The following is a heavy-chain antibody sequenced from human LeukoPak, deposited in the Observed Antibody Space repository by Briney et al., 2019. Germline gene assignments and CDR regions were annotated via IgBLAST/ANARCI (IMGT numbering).Heavy chain of an antibody. Sequence: ASVKVSCKASGYTFTGYYMHWVRQAPGQGLEWMGRINPNSGGTNYAQKFQGRVTMTRDTSISTAYMELSRLKSDDTAVYYCARALHYGDYDGYWGQGTLVTVSS. V-gene: IGHV1-2*06. D-gene: IGHD4-17*01. CDR1: GYTFTGYY. CDR2: INPNSGGT. J-gene: IGHJ4*02. CDR3: ARALHYGDYDGY.